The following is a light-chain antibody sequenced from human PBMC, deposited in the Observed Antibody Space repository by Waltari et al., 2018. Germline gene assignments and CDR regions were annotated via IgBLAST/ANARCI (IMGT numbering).Light chain of an antibody. J-gene: IGLJ2*01. CDR3: CSYTVPNNLI. Sequence: QSALTQPPSASGSPGQSVTIPCTGTSSDIGAFNYFSWYQHHPGKAPKLIIYEVSKRPSGVPDRFSGSKSGNTASLTVSGLQAEDEAVFFCCSYTVPNNLIFGGGTKLTVL. CDR1: SSDIGAFNY. V-gene: IGLV2-8*01. CDR2: EVS.